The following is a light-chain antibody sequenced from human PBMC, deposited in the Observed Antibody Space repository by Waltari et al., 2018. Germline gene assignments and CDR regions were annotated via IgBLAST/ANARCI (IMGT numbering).Light chain of an antibody. CDR1: PDITIF. V-gene: IGKV1-33*01. CDR3: QQYDNLPLT. J-gene: IGKJ4*01. Sequence: IRMTQSPSSLSASVGDTVTITCQAIPDITIFLNWYQQKPGKAPNLLIYDASKLERGVPSRISGSGSGTVFTFTIGDLQPEDVATYFCQQYDNLPLTFGGGTKVEIK. CDR2: DAS.